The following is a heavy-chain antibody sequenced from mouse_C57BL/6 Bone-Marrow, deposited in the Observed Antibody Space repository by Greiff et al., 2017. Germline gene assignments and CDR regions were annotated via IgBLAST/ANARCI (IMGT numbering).Heavy chain of an antibody. CDR3: ARRDSSGRYYYAMDY. Sequence: EVQRVESGGDLVKPGGSLKLSCAASGFTFSSYGMSWVRQTPDKRLEWVATISSGGSYTYYPDSVKGRFTISRDNAKNTLYLQMSSLKSEDTAMYYCARRDSSGRYYYAMDYWGQGTSVTVSS. CDR1: GFTFSSYG. CDR2: ISSGGSYT. J-gene: IGHJ4*01. D-gene: IGHD3-2*02. V-gene: IGHV5-6*01.